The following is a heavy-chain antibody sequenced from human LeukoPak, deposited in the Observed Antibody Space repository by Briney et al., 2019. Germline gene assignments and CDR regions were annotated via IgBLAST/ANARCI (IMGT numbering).Heavy chain of an antibody. J-gene: IGHJ4*02. Sequence: GGSLRLSCAASGFTFNNYAMSWVRQAPGKGLEWVSTISEDVGRRTYYADSVKGRFTISRDNSKNTLYLQMNSLRADDTALYYCAKGRSLGSSSLFGSRGQGNLVTVSS. V-gene: IGHV3-23*01. CDR2: ISEDVGRRT. CDR3: AKGRSLGSSSLFGS. CDR1: GFTFNNYA. D-gene: IGHD6-13*01.